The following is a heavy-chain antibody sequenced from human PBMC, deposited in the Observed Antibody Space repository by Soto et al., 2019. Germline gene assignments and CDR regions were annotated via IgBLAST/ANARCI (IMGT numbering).Heavy chain of an antibody. CDR3: AKDLRRGYGGYDVREF. V-gene: IGHV3-23*01. CDR1: GFTFSNYA. D-gene: IGHD5-12*01. Sequence: EVQLLESGGGLVQPGGSLRLSCAASGFTFSNYAMSWVRQAPGKGLEWVSTITGSGGTSYYGDSVKGRFTISRDNSKNTLYLRMNSLRAEDTAVYYCAKDLRRGYGGYDVREFWGRGTLVTVSS. CDR2: ITGSGGTS. J-gene: IGHJ4*02.